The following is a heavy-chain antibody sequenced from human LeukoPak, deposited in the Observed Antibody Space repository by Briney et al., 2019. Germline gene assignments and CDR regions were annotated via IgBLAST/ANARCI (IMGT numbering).Heavy chain of an antibody. J-gene: IGHJ4*02. CDR1: GFTFSSYE. D-gene: IGHD5-24*01. V-gene: IGHV3-48*03. CDR2: ISSGGSTI. CDR3: ARDGYNPDY. Sequence: GGSLRLSCAASGFTFSSYEMNWVRQAPGQGLEWVSYISSGGSTIYYADSVKGRFTISRDDAKISLYLQMNSLRAEDTAVYYCARDGYNPDYWGQGTLVTVSS.